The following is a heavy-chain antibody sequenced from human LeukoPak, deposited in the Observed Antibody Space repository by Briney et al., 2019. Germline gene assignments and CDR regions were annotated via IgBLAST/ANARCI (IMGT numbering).Heavy chain of an antibody. CDR2: INPNSGGT. D-gene: IGHD3-22*01. Sequence: ASVKVSCKASGYTFTGYYMQWVRQAPGQGLEWMARINPNSGGTNYAQKFQGRVTMTRDTSISTACMELSRLRSDDTAVYYCARLIVAGADYYYYYMDVWGKGTTVTVSS. CDR3: ARLIVAGADYYYYYMDV. V-gene: IGHV1-2*06. CDR1: GYTFTGYY. J-gene: IGHJ6*03.